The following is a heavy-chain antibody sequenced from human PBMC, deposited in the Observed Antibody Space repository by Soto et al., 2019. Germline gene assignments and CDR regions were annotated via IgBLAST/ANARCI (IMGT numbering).Heavy chain of an antibody. Sequence: SETLSLTCTVSGGSISSGDYYWSWIRQPPGKGLEWIGYIYYSGSTYYSPSLKSRVTISVDTSKNQFSLKLSSVTAADTAVYYCARLLRYFDWLPPGGYNWFDSWGQGTLVTVSS. CDR3: ARLLRYFDWLPPGGYNWFDS. J-gene: IGHJ5*01. CDR1: GGSISSGDYY. CDR2: IYYSGST. V-gene: IGHV4-30-4*01. D-gene: IGHD3-9*01.